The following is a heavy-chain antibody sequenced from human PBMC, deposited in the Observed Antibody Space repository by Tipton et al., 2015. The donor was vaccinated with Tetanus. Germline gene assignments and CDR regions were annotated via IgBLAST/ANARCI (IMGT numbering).Heavy chain of an antibody. V-gene: IGHV1-2*02. CDR2: IKLKSGAT. Sequence: QVQLVQSGGEVKKPGASVKASCKASGYPYPDYVLQWGRQAPGQGLEWLGWIKLKSGATEYGEKFQGRVTMPADTSTNPAYMELRSLISDDTAMYYCARAASGTHRETGRDDYWGQGTLVTVSS. CDR3: ARAASGTHRETGRDDY. CDR1: GYPYPDYV. J-gene: IGHJ4*02. D-gene: IGHD1-1*01.